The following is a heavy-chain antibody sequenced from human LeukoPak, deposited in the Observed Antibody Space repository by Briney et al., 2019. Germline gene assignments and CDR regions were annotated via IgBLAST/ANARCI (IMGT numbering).Heavy chain of an antibody. CDR2: IIPIFGTA. J-gene: IGHJ3*02. D-gene: IGHD4-17*01. Sequence: GASVKVSCKASGGTFSSYAISWVRQAPGQGLEWMGRIIPIFGTANYAQKFQGRVTITTDESTSTAYMELSSLRSEDTAVHYCARGTTVTTVSAFDIWGQGTMVTVSS. CDR3: ARGTTVTTVSAFDI. V-gene: IGHV1-69*05. CDR1: GGTFSSYA.